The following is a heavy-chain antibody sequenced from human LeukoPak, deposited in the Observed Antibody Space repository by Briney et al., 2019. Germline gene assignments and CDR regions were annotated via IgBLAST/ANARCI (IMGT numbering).Heavy chain of an antibody. CDR1: GGTFSSYA. CDR2: IIPIFGTA. V-gene: IGHV1-69*05. CDR3: AVSFNWNYPSFDY. J-gene: IGHJ4*02. D-gene: IGHD1-7*01. Sequence: GASVKVSCKASGGTFSSYAISWVRQAPGQGLEWMGGIIPIFGTANYAQKFQGRVTITTDESASTAYMELSSLRSEDTAVYYCAVSFNWNYPSFDYWGQGTLVTVSS.